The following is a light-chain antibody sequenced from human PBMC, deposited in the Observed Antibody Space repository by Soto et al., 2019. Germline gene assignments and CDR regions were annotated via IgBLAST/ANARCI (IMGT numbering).Light chain of an antibody. CDR1: SSDVGGYNY. CDR2: GVT. J-gene: IGLJ1*01. Sequence: QSALTQPASVSGSPGQSITISCTGTSSDVGGYNYVSWYQQHPGIAPKLLIYGVTNRPSGVSTRFSGSKSGNTASLTISGVEAEDEADYHCSSYTSAGTGLYLFGTGTKVTVL. CDR3: SSYTSAGTGLYL. V-gene: IGLV2-14*01.